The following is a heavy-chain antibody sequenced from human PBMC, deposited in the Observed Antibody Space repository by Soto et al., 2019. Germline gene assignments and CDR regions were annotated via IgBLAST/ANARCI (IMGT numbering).Heavy chain of an antibody. CDR1: GFTFSSYG. Sequence: QVQLVESGGGVVQPGRSLRLSCAASGFTFSSYGMHWVRQAPGKGLEWVAVISYDGSNKYYADSVKGRFTISRDNSKNTLYLQMNSLRAEDTAVYYCAKDQYSSSSGGYYYGMDVWGQVTTVTVSS. CDR3: AKDQYSSSSGGYYYGMDV. V-gene: IGHV3-30*18. J-gene: IGHJ6*02. D-gene: IGHD6-6*01. CDR2: ISYDGSNK.